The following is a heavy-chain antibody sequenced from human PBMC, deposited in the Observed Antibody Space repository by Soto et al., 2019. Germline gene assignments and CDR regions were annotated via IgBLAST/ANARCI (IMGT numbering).Heavy chain of an antibody. CDR1: GYTFTSYG. V-gene: IGHV1-18*01. CDR3: ARRDASSKPPAMRGGEGYYYGMDV. Sequence: GASVKVSCKASGYTFTSYGISWVRQAPGQGLEWMGWISAYNGNTNYAQKLQGRVTMTTDTSTSTAYMELRSLRSDDTAVYYCARRDASSKPPAMRGGEGYYYGMDVWGQGTTVTVSS. CDR2: ISAYNGNT. D-gene: IGHD2-2*01. J-gene: IGHJ6*02.